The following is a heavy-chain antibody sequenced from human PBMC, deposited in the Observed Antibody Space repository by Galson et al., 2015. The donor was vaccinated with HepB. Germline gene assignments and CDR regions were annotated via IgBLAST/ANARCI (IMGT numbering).Heavy chain of an antibody. J-gene: IGHJ4*02. CDR1: GFTFSDYY. CDR2: INIGGSYM. D-gene: IGHD3-3*02. CDR3: AKDHLAPSLFFEN. Sequence: SLRLSCATSGFTFSDYYMGWIRQAPGKGLEWVSYINIGGSYMSYADSVEGRFIISRDDAKNSLYLQMNSLRAEDTAVYYCAKDHLAPSLFFENWGQGTLVTVSS. V-gene: IGHV3-11*01.